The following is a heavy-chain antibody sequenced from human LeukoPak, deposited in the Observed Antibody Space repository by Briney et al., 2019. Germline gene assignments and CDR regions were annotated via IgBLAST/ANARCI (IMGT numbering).Heavy chain of an antibody. Sequence: PGGSLRLSCAASGFTFSSYGMHWVRQAPGKGLEWVAFIRYDGSNKYYADSVKGRFTISRDNSKNTLYLQMNSLRAEDTAVYYCAKSPPYSSSWYEEGYYFDYWGQGTLVTVSS. V-gene: IGHV3-30*02. J-gene: IGHJ4*02. D-gene: IGHD6-13*01. CDR1: GFTFSSYG. CDR2: IRYDGSNK. CDR3: AKSPPYSSSWYEEGYYFDY.